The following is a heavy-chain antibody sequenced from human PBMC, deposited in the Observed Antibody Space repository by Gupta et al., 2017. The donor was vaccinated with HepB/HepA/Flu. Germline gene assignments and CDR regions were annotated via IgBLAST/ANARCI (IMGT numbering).Heavy chain of an antibody. Sequence: QAQLVQSGPEVKKPGASVKVSCKASGYTFTIPYIHWVRQAPGQGLEWMGILNPSGVSTSYSQKFQGRVTMTRDTSTSTVYMELSSLKSEDTAVYFCAREGGNSSAAYLDYWGQGTLVTVSA. CDR3: AREGGNSSAAYLDY. V-gene: IGHV1-46*01. J-gene: IGHJ4*02. CDR1: GYTFTIPY. D-gene: IGHD6-6*01. CDR2: LNPSGVST.